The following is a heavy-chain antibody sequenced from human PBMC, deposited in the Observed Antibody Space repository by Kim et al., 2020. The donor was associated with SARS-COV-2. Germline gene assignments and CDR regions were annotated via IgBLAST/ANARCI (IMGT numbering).Heavy chain of an antibody. CDR2: IWYDGSNK. J-gene: IGHJ4*02. CDR3: ASLTHYYYGSGSQFDY. CDR1: GFTFSSYG. D-gene: IGHD3-10*01. V-gene: IGHV3-33*01. Sequence: GGSLRLSCAASGFTFSSYGMHWVRQAPGKGLEWVAVIWYDGSNKYYADSVKGRFTISRDNSKNTLYLQMNSLRAEDTAVYYCASLTHYYYGSGSQFDYWGQGTLVTVSS.